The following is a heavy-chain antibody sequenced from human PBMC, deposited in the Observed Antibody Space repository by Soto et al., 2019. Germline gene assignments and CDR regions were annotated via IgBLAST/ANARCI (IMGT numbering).Heavy chain of an antibody. CDR1: GFSVSSTY. V-gene: IGHV3-53*01. CDR3: ARDLGSTGDY. D-gene: IGHD3-16*01. CDR2: LYTGGST. J-gene: IGHJ4*02. Sequence: EVQLVESGGGLVQPGGSLRLSCAASGFSVSSTYMTWVRQAPGKGLEWVSLLYTGGSTYYAGSVKGRFTISRDDSKNTLYLQMNNLRAEDTAVYYCARDLGSTGDYWGQGTLVTVSS.